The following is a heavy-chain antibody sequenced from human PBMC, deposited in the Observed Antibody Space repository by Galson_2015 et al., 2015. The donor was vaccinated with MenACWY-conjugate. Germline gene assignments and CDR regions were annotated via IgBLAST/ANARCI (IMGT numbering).Heavy chain of an antibody. CDR3: AKEAAQRASVALDY. CDR1: GFTFSSYG. D-gene: IGHD6-19*01. CDR2: ISYEGSIQ. V-gene: IGHV3-30*18. Sequence: SLRLSCAASGFTFSSYGMQRVRQAPGKGLDWVAVISYEGSIQHYGDSVKGRFTISRDNSKNTLYLQMNSLRVEDTAVYYCAKEAAQRASVALDYWGQGTLVTVSS. J-gene: IGHJ4*02.